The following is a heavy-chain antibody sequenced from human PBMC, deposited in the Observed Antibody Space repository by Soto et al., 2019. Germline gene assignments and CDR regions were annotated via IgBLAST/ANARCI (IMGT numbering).Heavy chain of an antibody. CDR1: GGTFSSYT. Sequence: SVKVSCKASGGTFSSYTISWVRQAPGQGLEWMGRIIPILGIANYAQKFQGRVTITADKSTSTAYMELSSLRSEDTAVYYCARKDAVTDFDYWGQGTLVTVSS. V-gene: IGHV1-69*02. J-gene: IGHJ4*02. D-gene: IGHD4-17*01. CDR2: IIPILGIA. CDR3: ARKDAVTDFDY.